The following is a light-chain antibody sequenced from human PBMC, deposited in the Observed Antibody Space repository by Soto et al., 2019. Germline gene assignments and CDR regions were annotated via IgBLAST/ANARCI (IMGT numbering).Light chain of an antibody. CDR1: SGHSSYA. CDR2: LNNDGSH. CDR3: QTWGTGIPV. J-gene: IGLJ2*01. V-gene: IGLV4-69*01. Sequence: QPVLTQSPSASASLGASVKLTCTLRSGHSSYAIAWHQQQPEKGPRYLMKLNNDGSHSKGDGIPDRFSGSSSGAERYLTISSLQSEDEADYYCQTWGTGIPVFGGGTKVTVL.